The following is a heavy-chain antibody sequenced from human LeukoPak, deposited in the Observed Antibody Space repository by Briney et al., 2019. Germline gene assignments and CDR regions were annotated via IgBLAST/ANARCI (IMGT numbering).Heavy chain of an antibody. CDR3: AKDAIPAPGLYWFDP. J-gene: IGHJ5*02. V-gene: IGHV3-66*01. CDR1: GFTVSSNY. Sequence: PGGSLRLSCAASGFTVSSNYMSWVRQAPGKGLEWVSVIYSGGGTYYADSVKGRFSISRDNPKNTLYLQVNSLRAEDTAVYHCAKDAIPAPGLYWFDPWGQGTLVTVSS. CDR2: IYSGGGT. D-gene: IGHD6-13*01.